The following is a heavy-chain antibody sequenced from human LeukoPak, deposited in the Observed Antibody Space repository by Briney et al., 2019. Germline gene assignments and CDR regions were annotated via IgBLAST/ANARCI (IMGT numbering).Heavy chain of an antibody. CDR2: ISSSSSYI. V-gene: IGHV3-21*01. CDR1: GFTFSSYS. Sequence: GGSLRLSCAASGFTFSSYSMNWVRQAPGKGLEWVSSISSSSSYIYYADSVKGRFTVSRDNAKNSLYLQMNSLRAEDTAVYYCARDGATHADYWGQGTLVTVSS. D-gene: IGHD3-10*01. J-gene: IGHJ4*02. CDR3: ARDGATHADY.